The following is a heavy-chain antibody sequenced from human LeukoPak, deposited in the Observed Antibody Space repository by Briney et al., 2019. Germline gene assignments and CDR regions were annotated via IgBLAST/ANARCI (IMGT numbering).Heavy chain of an antibody. D-gene: IGHD1-26*01. J-gene: IGHJ4*02. V-gene: IGHV4-30-2*01. CDR3: ARGGGTYWAPFDY. Sequence: PSETLSLTCTVSGGSISSGGYYWSWIRQPPGKGLEWIGYIYHSGSTYYNPSLKSRVTISLDTSKNQFSLKLGSVTAADTAVYYCARGGGTYWAPFDYWGQGTLVTVSS. CDR1: GGSISSGGYY. CDR2: IYHSGST.